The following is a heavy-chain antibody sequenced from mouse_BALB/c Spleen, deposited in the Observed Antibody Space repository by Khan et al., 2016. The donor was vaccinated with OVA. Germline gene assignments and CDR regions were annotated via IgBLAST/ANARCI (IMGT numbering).Heavy chain of an antibody. CDR3: ARAYYGKYRDAMDY. V-gene: IGHV2-6-7*01. D-gene: IGHD2-10*01. CDR2: IWGDGTN. CDR1: GFSLTGYG. J-gene: IGHJ4*01. Sequence: VQLLESGPGLVAPSQSLSITCTVSGFSLTGYGVNWVRQPPGKGLEWLGMIWGDGTNDYNPALNSSLIISKDNSKSQVFLIMNSLQTDDTARYYYARAYYGKYRDAMDYWGQGTSVTVSS.